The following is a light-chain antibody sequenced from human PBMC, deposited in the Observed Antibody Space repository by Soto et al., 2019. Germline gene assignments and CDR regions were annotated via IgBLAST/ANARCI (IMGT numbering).Light chain of an antibody. V-gene: IGLV7-46*01. Sequence: QAVVTQEPSLTVSPGGTVTLTCGSNIGPVTRGHFPYWFQQKPGQAPRTLIYDTTKTHSWTPDRFSGSLVGDKAALTLSGAQPEDEADYYCLLSYSGARLVVFGGGTQLTVL. CDR3: LLSYSGARLVV. J-gene: IGLJ2*01. CDR1: IGPVTRGHF. CDR2: DTT.